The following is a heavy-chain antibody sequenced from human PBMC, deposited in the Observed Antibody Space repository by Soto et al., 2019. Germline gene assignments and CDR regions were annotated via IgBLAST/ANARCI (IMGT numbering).Heavy chain of an antibody. CDR1: GYSISSGYY. CDR3: ASTGYSSSWYPPGFDY. CDR2: IYHSGST. D-gene: IGHD6-13*01. Sequence: PSETLSLTCAVSGYSISSGYYWGWIRQPPGKGLEWIGSIYHSGSTYYNPSLKSRVTISVDTSKNQFSLKLSSVTAADTAVYYCASTGYSSSWYPPGFDYWGQGTLVTVSS. J-gene: IGHJ4*02. V-gene: IGHV4-38-2*01.